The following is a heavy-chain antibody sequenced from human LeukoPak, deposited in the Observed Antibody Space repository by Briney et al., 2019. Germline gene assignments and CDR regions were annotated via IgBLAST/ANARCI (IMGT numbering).Heavy chain of an antibody. V-gene: IGHV1-69*05. CDR3: ACPTGTPAQKRSPAGNEYYYYYMDV. CDR1: GGTFSSYA. Sequence: SVKVSCKASGGTFSSYAISWVRQAPGQGLEWMGGIIPIFGTANYAQKFQGRVTITTDESTSTAYMELSSLRSEDTAVYYCACPTGTPAQKRSPAGNEYYYYYMDVWGKGTTVTVSS. D-gene: IGHD1-1*01. J-gene: IGHJ6*03. CDR2: IIPIFGTA.